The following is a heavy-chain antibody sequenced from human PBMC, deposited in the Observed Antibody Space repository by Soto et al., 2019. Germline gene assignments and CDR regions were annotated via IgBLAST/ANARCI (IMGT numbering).Heavy chain of an antibody. V-gene: IGHV4-34*01. J-gene: IGHJ4*02. D-gene: IGHD4-4*01. CDR3: ASYSNHGYFDY. CDR2: INHSGST. CDR1: GGSFSGYY. Sequence: SETLSLTCAVYGGSFSGYYWSWIRQPPGKGLEWIGEINHSGSTNYNPSLKSRVTISVDTSKNHFSLNLSSVTAADTAVYYCASYSNHGYFDYWGQGALVTVSS.